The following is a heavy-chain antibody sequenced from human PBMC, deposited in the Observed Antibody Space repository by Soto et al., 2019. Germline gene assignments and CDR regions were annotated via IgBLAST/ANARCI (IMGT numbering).Heavy chain of an antibody. CDR2: ISTSSTYI. CDR1: GFTFSSYS. CDR3: ARGYGDYGGDFYYGMAV. V-gene: IGHV3-21*02. J-gene: IGHJ6*02. Sequence: EVQLVESGGGLVKPGGSLRLSCAASGFTFSSYSMNWVRQAPGKGLEWVSSISTSSTYIYYADSMKGRFTISRDSVKNLLFLQMNSLRAEDTAVYFCARGYGDYGGDFYYGMAVRGQGTTVTVSS. D-gene: IGHD4-17*01.